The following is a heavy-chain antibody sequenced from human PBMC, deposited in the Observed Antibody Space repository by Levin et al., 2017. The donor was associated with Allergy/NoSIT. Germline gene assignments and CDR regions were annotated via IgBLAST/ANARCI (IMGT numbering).Heavy chain of an antibody. Sequence: PSETLSLTCTVSGGSISSGDYYWSWIRQPPGKGLEWIGYIYYSGSTYYNPSLKSRVTISVDTSKSQFSLKLSSVTAADTDVYYCARGKRDYDILTGYSPGHFDYWGQGTLVTVSS. CDR1: GGSISSGDYY. J-gene: IGHJ4*02. D-gene: IGHD3-9*01. V-gene: IGHV4-30-4*01. CDR3: ARGKRDYDILTGYSPGHFDY. CDR2: IYYSGST.